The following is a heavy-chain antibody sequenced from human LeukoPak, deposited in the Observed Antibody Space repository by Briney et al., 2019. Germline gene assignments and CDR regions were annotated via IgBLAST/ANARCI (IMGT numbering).Heavy chain of an antibody. V-gene: IGHV3-23*01. CDR2: ISYSGGST. CDR1: GFTFSNYA. Sequence: GGSLRLSCAPSGFTFSNYAMSWIRQAPGKGLKWVSGISYSGGSTYYAGSVKGRFTISRDNSKNTLYLQMNSLRAEDTAVYYCAKGGPVAADPRYFQHWGQGTLVTVSS. J-gene: IGHJ1*01. D-gene: IGHD6-19*01. CDR3: AKGGPVAADPRYFQH.